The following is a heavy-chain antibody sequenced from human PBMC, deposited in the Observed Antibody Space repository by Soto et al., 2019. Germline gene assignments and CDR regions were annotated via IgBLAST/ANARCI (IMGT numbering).Heavy chain of an antibody. D-gene: IGHD2-15*01. J-gene: IGHJ6*03. V-gene: IGHV3-74*02. CDR3: ARGDCVGGTCYSLAGSFYYYMDV. CDR1: GFTFSNYW. CDR2: INSDGGVS. Sequence: VQLVESGGGLVQPGGSLRLSCAASGFTFSNYWMYWVRQAPGKGLEWVSRINSDGGVSSYADSVKGRLTISRDNVKNTLYLQMDSLRAEDTAVYYCARGDCVGGTCYSLAGSFYYYMDVWGKGTTVTVFS.